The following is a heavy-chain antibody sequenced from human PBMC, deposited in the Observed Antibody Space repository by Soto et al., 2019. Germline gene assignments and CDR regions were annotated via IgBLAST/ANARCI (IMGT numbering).Heavy chain of an antibody. J-gene: IGHJ4*02. CDR1: GYSFTSLD. V-gene: IGHV1-8*01. Sequence: QVQLVQSGAEVREPGASVKVSCKASGYSFTSLDINWVRQTTGQGLEWMGWMQPSSGRTGYAQKFQGRATMTRDTAINTAYMELSSLTSDDTAFYYCARGVTAGVDYWGRGTLVTVSS. CDR3: ARGVTAGVDY. CDR2: MQPSSGRT. D-gene: IGHD1-26*01.